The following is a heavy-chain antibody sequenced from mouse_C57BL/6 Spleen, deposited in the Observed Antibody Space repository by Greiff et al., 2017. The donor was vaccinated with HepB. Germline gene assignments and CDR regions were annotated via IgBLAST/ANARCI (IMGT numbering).Heavy chain of an antibody. D-gene: IGHD1-1*01. J-gene: IGHJ3*01. Sequence: EVKLVESGGGLVKPGGSLKLSCAASGFTFSDYGMHWVRQAPEKGLEWVAYISSGSSTIYYADTVKGRFTISRDNAKNTLFLQMTSLRSEDTAMYYCARGYYGSSPWFAYWGQGTLVTVSA. CDR2: ISSGSSTI. CDR1: GFTFSDYG. V-gene: IGHV5-17*01. CDR3: ARGYYGSSPWFAY.